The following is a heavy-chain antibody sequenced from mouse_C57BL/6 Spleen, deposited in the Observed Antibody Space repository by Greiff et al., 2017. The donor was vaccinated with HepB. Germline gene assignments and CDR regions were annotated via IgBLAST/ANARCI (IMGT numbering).Heavy chain of an antibody. CDR2: IYPGDGDT. CDR3: ARTYYGNYGWYFDV. J-gene: IGHJ1*03. CDR1: GYAFSSSW. Sequence: VQLQQSGPELVKPGASVKISCKASGYAFSSSWMNWVKQRPGKGLEWIGRIYPGDGDTNYNGKFKGKATLTADKSSSTAYMQLSSLTSEDSAVYFCARTYYGNYGWYFDVWGTGTTVTVSS. V-gene: IGHV1-82*01. D-gene: IGHD2-10*01.